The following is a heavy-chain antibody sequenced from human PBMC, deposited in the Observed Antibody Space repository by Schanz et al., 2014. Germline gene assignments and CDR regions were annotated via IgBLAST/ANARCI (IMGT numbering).Heavy chain of an antibody. Sequence: EVQLLESGGGLVQPGGSLRLSCAASGFTFSSYAMSWVRQAPGKGLEWVSSISSSSSYIYYADSVKGRFTISRDNAKNSLYLQMNSLRAGDTAVYYCARGTDWNLHYWGQGALGTVSS. CDR1: GFTFSSYA. D-gene: IGHD1-1*01. CDR2: ISSSSSYI. J-gene: IGHJ4*02. CDR3: ARGTDWNLHY. V-gene: IGHV3-21*01.